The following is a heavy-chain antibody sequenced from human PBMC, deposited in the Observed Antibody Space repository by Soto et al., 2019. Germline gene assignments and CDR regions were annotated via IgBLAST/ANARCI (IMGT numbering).Heavy chain of an antibody. CDR2: ISGSGGST. CDR1: GFTFSSYA. J-gene: IGHJ1*01. D-gene: IGHD2-21*02. CDR3: ANALKTMDIVVVTAILPFQH. Sequence: GGSLRLSCAASGFTFSSYAMSWVRQAPGKGLEWVSAISGSGGSTYYADSVKGRFTISRDNSKNTLYLQMNSLRAEDTAVYYCANALKTMDIVVVTAILPFQHWGQGTLVTVSS. V-gene: IGHV3-23*01.